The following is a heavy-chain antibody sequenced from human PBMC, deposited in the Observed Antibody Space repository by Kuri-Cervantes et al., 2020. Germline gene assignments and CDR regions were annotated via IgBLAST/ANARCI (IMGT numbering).Heavy chain of an antibody. CDR3: AREGGRYSSSLSGGFNYYYMDV. J-gene: IGHJ6*03. V-gene: IGHV3-48*04. D-gene: IGHD6-6*01. Sequence: GESLKISCAASEITFSHYAMSWVRQAPGKGLEWVSYISSSSSTIYYADSVKGRFTISRDNAKNSLYLQMNSLRAEDTAVYYCAREGGRYSSSLSGGFNYYYMDVWGKGTTVTVSS. CDR1: EITFSHYA. CDR2: ISSSSSTI.